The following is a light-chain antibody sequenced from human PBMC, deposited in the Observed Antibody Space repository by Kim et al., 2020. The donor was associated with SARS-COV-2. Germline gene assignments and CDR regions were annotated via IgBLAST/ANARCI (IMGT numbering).Light chain of an antibody. V-gene: IGLV1-40*01. CDR1: SSNIGAGHD. Sequence: QSVLTQPPSVSGAPGQRVTISCTGSSSNIGAGHDVHWYQQLPGTAPKLLLYVTNNRPSGGPARFSGSKSGTSASLAITGLQAEDEADYYCQSYDISLSAYVFGTGTKVTVL. J-gene: IGLJ1*01. CDR2: VTN. CDR3: QSYDISLSAYV.